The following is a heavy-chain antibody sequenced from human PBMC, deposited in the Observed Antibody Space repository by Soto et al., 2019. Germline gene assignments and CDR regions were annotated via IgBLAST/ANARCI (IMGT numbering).Heavy chain of an antibody. J-gene: IGHJ6*02. Sequence: GGSLRLSCAASGFTFSSYAMHWVRQAPGKGLEWVAVISYDGSNKYYADSVKGRFTISRDNSKNTLYLQMNSLRAEDTAVYYCARDRRPLYSSSARGEGMDVWGQGTTVTVSS. CDR3: ARDRRPLYSSSARGEGMDV. D-gene: IGHD6-6*01. CDR2: ISYDGSNK. V-gene: IGHV3-30-3*01. CDR1: GFTFSSYA.